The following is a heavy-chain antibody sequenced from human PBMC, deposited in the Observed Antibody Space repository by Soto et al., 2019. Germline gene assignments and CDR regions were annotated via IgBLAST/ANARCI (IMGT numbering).Heavy chain of an antibody. J-gene: IGHJ5*02. CDR1: EGNFRSYG. CDR3: PKEGYYDGSAPPLFDP. Sequence: GRPKRHSYTVSEGNFRSYGMSWIRQEEGKGLEWVAAISGGGGSTYYADSVKGRFTISRDNSKNTLYLQMNSLRAEETAVYYCPKEGYYDGSAPPLFDPWGQGTLVTV. CDR2: ISGGGGST. V-gene: IGHV3-23*01. D-gene: IGHD3-22*01.